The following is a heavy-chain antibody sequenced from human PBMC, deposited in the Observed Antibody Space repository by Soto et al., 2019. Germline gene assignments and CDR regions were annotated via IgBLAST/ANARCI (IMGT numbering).Heavy chain of an antibody. CDR1: GFSLSTTEVG. J-gene: IGHJ3*02. V-gene: IGHV2-5*02. CDR2: IYWDDDK. Sequence: QITLKESGPTLVKPTQTLTLTCTFSGFSLSTTEVGVGWIRQPPGKALEWLALIYWDDDKRYSPSLKSRLTITKDTSKTQVVLTMPNLDPVATATYSCAHSSGIDAFDIWGQGTMVTVSS. CDR3: AHSSGIDAFDI. D-gene: IGHD1-1*01.